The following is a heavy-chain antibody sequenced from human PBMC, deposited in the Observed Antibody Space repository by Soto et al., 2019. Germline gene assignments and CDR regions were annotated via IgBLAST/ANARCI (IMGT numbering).Heavy chain of an antibody. CDR1: GFTFDDYA. CDR2: ISWNSGSI. J-gene: IGHJ4*02. CDR3: AKDNDYGYADY. D-gene: IGHD5-12*01. V-gene: IGHV3-9*01. Sequence: EVQLVESGGGLVQPGRSLRLSCAASGFTFDDYAMHWVRQAPGKGLEWVSGISWNSGSIGYADSVKGRFTISRDNAKNSLYLQMNSLRVEDTALYYCAKDNDYGYADYWGQGTLVTVSS.